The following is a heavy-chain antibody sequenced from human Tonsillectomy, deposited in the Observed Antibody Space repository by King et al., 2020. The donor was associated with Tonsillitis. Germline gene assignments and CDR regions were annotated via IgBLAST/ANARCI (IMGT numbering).Heavy chain of an antibody. CDR3: ARLKGGIET. D-gene: IGHD1-26*01. CDR1: GGSISSSTYY. J-gene: IGHJ4*02. CDR2: IYYTGST. V-gene: IGHV4-39*07. Sequence: VQLQESGPGLVKPSETLSLTCTDSGGSISSSTYYWGWIRQPPGKGLEWIGSIYYTGSTYYNPSLKSRVSISVDTSKNQFSLKRSSVTAADTAVYYCARLKGGIETWGQGTLVTVSS.